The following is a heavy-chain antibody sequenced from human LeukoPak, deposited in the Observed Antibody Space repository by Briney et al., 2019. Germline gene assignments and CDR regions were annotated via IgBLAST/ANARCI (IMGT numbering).Heavy chain of an antibody. CDR2: IRYDGSNK. V-gene: IGHV3-30*02. CDR3: AKDRGYSYGPGNFDY. J-gene: IGHJ4*02. CDR1: GFTFSSYG. D-gene: IGHD5-18*01. Sequence: GGSLRLSCAASGFTFSSYGMHWVRQAPGKGLEWVAFIRYDGSNKYYADSVKGRFTISRDNSKNTLYLQMNSLRAEDTAVYYCAKDRGYSYGPGNFDYWGQGTLVTVSS.